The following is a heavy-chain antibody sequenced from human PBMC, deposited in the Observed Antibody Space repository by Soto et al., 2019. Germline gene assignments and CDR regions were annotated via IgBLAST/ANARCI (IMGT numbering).Heavy chain of an antibody. D-gene: IGHD1-26*01. V-gene: IGHV1-2*04. J-gene: IGHJ6*04. Sequence: QVQLVQSGAEVKKPGASVKVSCKASGYTFTDYYMHWVRQAPGQRLEWMGWINPNSGTTNNAQKSQSWVTMTTDKSITTVYMEVSSLRSDDTAEYYCARVPREVYYGMDVWGEGTTVTVSS. CDR1: GYTFTDYY. CDR3: ARVPREVYYGMDV. CDR2: INPNSGTT.